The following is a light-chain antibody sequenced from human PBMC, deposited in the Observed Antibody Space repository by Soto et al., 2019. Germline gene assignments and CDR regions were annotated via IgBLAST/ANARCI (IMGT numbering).Light chain of an antibody. Sequence: QSAMTQPPCASGSPGQSVTISCTGTSSDIGGYNYVSWYQQHPGKAPKLIIYEVSKRPSGVPDRFSGSKSGNTASLTVSGLQAEDEADYYCTSYAGSNNLVFAGGTKVTVL. J-gene: IGLJ3*02. V-gene: IGLV2-8*01. CDR3: TSYAGSNNLV. CDR1: SSDIGGYNY. CDR2: EVS.